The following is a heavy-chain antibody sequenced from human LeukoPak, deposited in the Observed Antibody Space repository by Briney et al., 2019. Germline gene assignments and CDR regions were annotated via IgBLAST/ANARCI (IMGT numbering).Heavy chain of an antibody. CDR2: IYSGGNT. Sequence: PGGSLRLSCTVSGFTVSSNSMSWVRQAPGKGLEWVSFIYSGGNTHYSDSVKGRFTISRDNSKNTLYLQMNSLRAEDTAVYYCAKGPYSSSWYEGGDWFDPWGQGTLVTVSS. V-gene: IGHV3-53*01. J-gene: IGHJ5*02. CDR1: GFTVSSNS. D-gene: IGHD6-13*01. CDR3: AKGPYSSSWYEGGDWFDP.